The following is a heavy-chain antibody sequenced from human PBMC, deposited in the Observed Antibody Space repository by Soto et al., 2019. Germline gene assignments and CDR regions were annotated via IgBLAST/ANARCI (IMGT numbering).Heavy chain of an antibody. CDR2: IYNSGTT. Sequence: PSETLSLTCTFSGGSITRGGYYWSWIRQHPGKGLEWIGYIYNSGTTYYNPSLKSRVTISVDTSKNQFSLKLTSVTAADTAVYYCARDPAPWGQGTLVTVS. CDR1: GGSITRGGYY. CDR3: ARDPAP. V-gene: IGHV4-31*03. J-gene: IGHJ5*02.